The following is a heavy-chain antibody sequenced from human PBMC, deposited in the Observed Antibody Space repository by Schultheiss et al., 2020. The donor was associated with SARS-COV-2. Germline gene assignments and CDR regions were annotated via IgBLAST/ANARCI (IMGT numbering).Heavy chain of an antibody. V-gene: IGHV3-23*01. CDR3: AGSSSSNVDY. D-gene: IGHD6-6*01. Sequence: GGSLRLSCAASGFTFSSYAMSWVRQAPGKGLEWVSAISGSGGSTYYADSVKGRFTISRDNAKNSLYLQMNSLRAEDTAVYYCAGSSSSNVDYWGQGTLVTVSS. J-gene: IGHJ4*02. CDR1: GFTFSSYA. CDR2: ISGSGGST.